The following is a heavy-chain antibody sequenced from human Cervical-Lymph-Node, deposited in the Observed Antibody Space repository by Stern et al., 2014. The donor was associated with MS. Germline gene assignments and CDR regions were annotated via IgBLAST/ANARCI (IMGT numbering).Heavy chain of an antibody. Sequence: VHLVESGGGVVQPGRSLRLSCAASGFSFSAYTMHWVRQGPGKGLEWVAFISYDGRSTYYADSVKGRFTISRNNFKNMLYLQVDSLRTDDMAVYYCASEDRLGAPENWGQGTLVTVSS. CDR2: ISYDGRST. J-gene: IGHJ4*02. D-gene: IGHD1-26*01. V-gene: IGHV3-30*04. CDR3: ASEDRLGAPEN. CDR1: GFSFSAYT.